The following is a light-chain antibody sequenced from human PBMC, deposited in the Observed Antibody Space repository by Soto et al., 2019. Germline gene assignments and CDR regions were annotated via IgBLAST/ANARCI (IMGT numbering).Light chain of an antibody. CDR3: ATWDDSLNGYV. J-gene: IGLJ1*01. CDR1: SSNIGAGYD. CDR2: GNS. Sequence: QSVLTQPHSVSGAPGQRVTISCTGSSSNIGAGYDVHWYQQLPGTAPKLLIYGNSNRPSGVPDRFSGSKSGTSASLAISGLRSEDESDYYCATWDDSLNGYVFGTGTKVTVL. V-gene: IGLV1-40*01.